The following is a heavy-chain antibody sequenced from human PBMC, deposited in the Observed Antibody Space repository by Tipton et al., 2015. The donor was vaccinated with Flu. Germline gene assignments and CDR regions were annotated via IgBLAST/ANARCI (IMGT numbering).Heavy chain of an antibody. V-gene: IGHV4-61*02. Sequence: TLSLTCTVSGGSISSGSCYWSWIRQPAGKGLEWIGRIYTSGSTNYNPSLKSRVTISVDTSKNQFSLKLSSVTAADTAVYYCAGTGYWGQGTLVTVSS. CDR1: GGSISSGSCY. CDR3: AGTGY. J-gene: IGHJ4*02. D-gene: IGHD3-10*01. CDR2: IYTSGST.